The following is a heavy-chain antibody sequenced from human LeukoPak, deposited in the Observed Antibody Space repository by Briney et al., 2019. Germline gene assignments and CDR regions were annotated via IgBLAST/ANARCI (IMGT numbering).Heavy chain of an antibody. CDR3: ARVEGYYDSSGRYYFDY. V-gene: IGHV3-74*01. D-gene: IGHD3-22*01. CDR1: GFTFSSYW. CDR2: INSDGSST. Sequence: PGGSLRLSCAASGFTFSSYWMHWVRQAPGKGLVWVSRINSDGSSTSYADSVKGRFTISRDNAKNTLYLQMNSLRAEDTAVYYCARVEGYYDSSGRYYFDYWGQGTLVTVSS. J-gene: IGHJ4*02.